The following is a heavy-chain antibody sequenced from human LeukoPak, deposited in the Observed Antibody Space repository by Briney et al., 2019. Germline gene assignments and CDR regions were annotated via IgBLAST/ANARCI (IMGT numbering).Heavy chain of an antibody. V-gene: IGHV4-59*01. CDR3: AGGYSGYEEDY. J-gene: IGHJ4*02. CDR1: GGSIGSYY. D-gene: IGHD5-12*01. Sequence: SETLSLTCTVSGGSIGSYYWSWIRQPPGKGLEWIGYIYYSGSTNYNPSLKSRVTISVDTSKNQFSLKLSSVTAADTAVYYCAGGYSGYEEDYWGQGTLVTVSS. CDR2: IYYSGST.